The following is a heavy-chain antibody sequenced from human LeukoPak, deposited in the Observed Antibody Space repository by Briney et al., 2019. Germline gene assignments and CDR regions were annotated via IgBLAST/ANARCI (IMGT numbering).Heavy chain of an antibody. D-gene: IGHD2-21*02. Sequence: GESLKISCKGSGYSFTNYWIGWVRQMPGKGLELMGVIYPGDSATRYSPSFQGQVAISADNSIRTAYLQWSSLKASDIAMYYCARLPYCGGDCYPNWFDTWGQGTLVTVSS. V-gene: IGHV5-51*01. CDR1: GYSFTNYW. CDR2: IYPGDSAT. J-gene: IGHJ5*02. CDR3: ARLPYCGGDCYPNWFDT.